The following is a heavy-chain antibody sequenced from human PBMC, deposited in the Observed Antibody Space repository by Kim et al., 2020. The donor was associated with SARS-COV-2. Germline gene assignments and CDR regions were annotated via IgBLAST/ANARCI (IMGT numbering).Heavy chain of an antibody. Sequence: GGSLRLSCAASGFTFSNYAMCWVRQAPGEGLEWVSSIRDSGVHTHYADSVKGRFTISRDSSKNALFLQMNALRVEDTAMYYCARPTGAIDPFDVWGQGT. V-gene: IGHV3-23*01. CDR3: ARPTGAIDPFDV. CDR1: GFTFSNYA. D-gene: IGHD1-26*01. CDR2: IRDSGVHT. J-gene: IGHJ3*01.